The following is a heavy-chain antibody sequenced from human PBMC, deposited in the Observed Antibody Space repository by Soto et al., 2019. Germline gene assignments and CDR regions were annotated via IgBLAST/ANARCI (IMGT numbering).Heavy chain of an antibody. V-gene: IGHV3-30-3*01. CDR3: ARDSVYSSGWYYFDY. J-gene: IGHJ4*02. CDR1: GFTFSSYA. CDR2: ISYDGSNK. D-gene: IGHD6-19*01. Sequence: GGSLRLSCAAYGFTFSSYAMHWVRQAPGKGLEWVAVISYDGSNKYYADSVKGRFTISRDNSKNTLYLQMNSLRAEDTAVYYCARDSVYSSGWYYFDYWGQGT.